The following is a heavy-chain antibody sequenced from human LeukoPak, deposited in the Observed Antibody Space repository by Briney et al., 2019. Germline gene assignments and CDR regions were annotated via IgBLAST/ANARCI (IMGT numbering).Heavy chain of an antibody. CDR2: FDPEDGET. V-gene: IGHV1-24*01. Sequence: ASVKVSCKVSGYTLTELSMHRVRQAPGKGLEWMGGFDPEDGETIYAQKFQGRVTMTEDTSTDTAYMELSSLRSEDTAVYYCATAKMITFGGVIVDFDYWGQGTLVTVSS. D-gene: IGHD3-16*02. CDR3: ATAKMITFGGVIVDFDY. CDR1: GYTLTELS. J-gene: IGHJ4*02.